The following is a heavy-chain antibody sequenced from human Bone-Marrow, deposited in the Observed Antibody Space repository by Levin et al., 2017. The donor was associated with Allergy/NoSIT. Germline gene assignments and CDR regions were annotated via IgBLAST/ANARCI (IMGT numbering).Heavy chain of an antibody. D-gene: IGHD3-16*01. V-gene: IGHV4-39*01. CDR3: ARHSYGRGRFDP. Sequence: GSLRLSCTVSGGSISSSTYYWAWIRQPPGKGLEWIGSIYFSGRTYYNPSLKSRVTISVDTSKNQLSLKLSSVTAADTAVFYCARHSYGRGRFDPWGQGTLVIV. CDR1: GGSISSSTYY. CDR2: IYFSGRT. J-gene: IGHJ5*02.